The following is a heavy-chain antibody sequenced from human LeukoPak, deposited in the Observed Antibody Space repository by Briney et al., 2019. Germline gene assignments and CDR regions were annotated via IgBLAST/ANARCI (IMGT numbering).Heavy chain of an antibody. CDR3: ARGASLRLGELSLI. V-gene: IGHV1-3*01. CDR1: GFTFTSYA. CDR2: INAGNGNT. J-gene: IGHJ4*02. D-gene: IGHD3-16*02. Sequence: ASVKVSCKASGFTFTSYAMHWVRQAPGQRLEWMGWINAGNGNTKYSQKFQGRVTITRDTSASTAYMELSSLRSEDTAVYYCARGASLRLGELSLIWGQGTLVTVSS.